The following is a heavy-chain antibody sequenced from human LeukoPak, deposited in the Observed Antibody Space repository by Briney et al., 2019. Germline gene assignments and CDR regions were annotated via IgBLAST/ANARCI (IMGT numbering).Heavy chain of an antibody. Sequence: PGGSLRLSCAASGFTFSDHYMDWVRQAPGKGLEWVAVISYDGSNKYYADSVKGRFTISRDNSKNTLYLQMNSLRAEDTAVYYCARDLVAAAGANFWGQGTLVTVAS. CDR1: GFTFSDHY. V-gene: IGHV3-30-3*01. CDR2: ISYDGSNK. J-gene: IGHJ4*02. D-gene: IGHD6-13*01. CDR3: ARDLVAAAGANF.